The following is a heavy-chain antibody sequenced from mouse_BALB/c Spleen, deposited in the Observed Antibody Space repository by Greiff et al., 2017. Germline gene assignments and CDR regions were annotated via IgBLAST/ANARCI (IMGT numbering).Heavy chain of an antibody. D-gene: IGHD1-1*01. CDR3: ARQRDGSSGAMDY. J-gene: IGHJ4*01. CDR2: ISSGGSYT. CDR1: GFTFSSYA. V-gene: IGHV5-9-4*01. Sequence: EVKLMESGGGLVKPGGSLKLSCAASGFTFSSYAMSWVRQSPEKRLEWVAEISSGGSYTYYPDTVKGRFTISRDNAKNTLYLQMSSLKSEDTAMYYCARQRDGSSGAMDYWGQGTSVTVSS.